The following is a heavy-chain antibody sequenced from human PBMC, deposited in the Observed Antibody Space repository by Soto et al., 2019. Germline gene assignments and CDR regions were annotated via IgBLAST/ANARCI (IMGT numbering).Heavy chain of an antibody. Sequence: ASLKVSCKTSGYTFTSYAMHCVRHTNGQRLEWMGWINAGNGNTKYSQKFQGRVTITRDTSASTAYMELSSLRSEDTAVYYCARDRHIVVVTAIQGQNWFDPWGQGTLVTVSS. CDR1: GYTFTSYA. CDR3: ARDRHIVVVTAIQGQNWFDP. CDR2: INAGNGNT. J-gene: IGHJ5*02. V-gene: IGHV1-3*01. D-gene: IGHD2-21*02.